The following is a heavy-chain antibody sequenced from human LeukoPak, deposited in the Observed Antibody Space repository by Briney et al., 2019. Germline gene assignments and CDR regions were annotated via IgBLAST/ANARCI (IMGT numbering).Heavy chain of an antibody. CDR3: AKGTLDIVVEPAAPKVYYFDY. J-gene: IGHJ4*02. CDR1: GFTFSSYA. V-gene: IGHV3-23*01. Sequence: GGCLRLSCAASGFTFSSYAMSWVRQAPGKGLEWVSAISGSGGSTYYADSVKGRFTISKDNSKNTLYLQMNSLRAEDTAVYYCAKGTLDIVVEPAAPKVYYFDYWGQGTLVTVSS. CDR2: ISGSGGST. D-gene: IGHD2-2*01.